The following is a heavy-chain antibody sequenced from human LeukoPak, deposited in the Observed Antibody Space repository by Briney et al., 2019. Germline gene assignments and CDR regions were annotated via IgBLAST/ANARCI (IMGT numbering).Heavy chain of an antibody. V-gene: IGHV1-2*02. J-gene: IGHJ6*03. CDR2: INPNSGDT. CDR3: ARVRYYYYYYMDV. Sequence: GASVKVSCKASRYTFTSYYMHWVRQAPGQGLEWMGWINPNSGDTNYAQKFQGRVTMTRDTSISTAYMELSRLRSDDTAVYYCARVRYYYYYYMDVWGKGTTVTVSS. CDR1: RYTFTSYY.